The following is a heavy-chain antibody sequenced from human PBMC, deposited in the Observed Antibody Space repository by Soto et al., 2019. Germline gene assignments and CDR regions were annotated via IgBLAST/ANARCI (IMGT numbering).Heavy chain of an antibody. Sequence: SETLSLTCTVSGGSISSYYWSWIRQPPGKGLEWIGFIYNSGSTNYNPSLKSRVTISMDTSRNQFSLILSSVTAADTAVYFCAREGGRGSPDWYFDLWGRGTLVTVSS. CDR2: IYNSGST. V-gene: IGHV4-59*01. CDR1: GGSISSYY. D-gene: IGHD1-26*01. J-gene: IGHJ2*01. CDR3: AREGGRGSPDWYFDL.